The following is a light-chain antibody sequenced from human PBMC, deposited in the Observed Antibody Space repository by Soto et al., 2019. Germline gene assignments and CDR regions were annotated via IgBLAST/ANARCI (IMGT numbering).Light chain of an antibody. V-gene: IGLV2-18*02. J-gene: IGLJ1*01. CDR1: SSDVGSYNH. Sequence: QSALTQPPSVSGSPGQSVAISCSGTSSDVGSYNHVSWYQQAPGTAPKVMIYEVSNRPSGVPDRFSGSKSGNTASLTISGLQPEDEADYYCYSFTTSSTYVFGTGTKVTV. CDR3: YSFTTSSTYV. CDR2: EVS.